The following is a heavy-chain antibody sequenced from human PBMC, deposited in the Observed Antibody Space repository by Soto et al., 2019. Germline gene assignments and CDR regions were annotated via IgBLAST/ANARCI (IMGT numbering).Heavy chain of an antibody. D-gene: IGHD3-10*01. CDR1: GFTFSSDT. V-gene: IGHV3-48*02. CDR3: ARDSGYGMDV. Sequence: PGGSLRLSCAASGFTFSSDTISWVRQAPGKGPEWLSYISGTSSTIYYAHSVKGRFTISRDNAKNSPYLQMNSLRDEDTAVYFCARDSGYGMDVWGQGTTVTVSS. CDR2: ISGTSSTI. J-gene: IGHJ6*02.